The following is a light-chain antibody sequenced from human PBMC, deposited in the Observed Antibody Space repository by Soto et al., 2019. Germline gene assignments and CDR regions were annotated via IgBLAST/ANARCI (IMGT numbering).Light chain of an antibody. Sequence: EILLPQSPGTLSLSPGEGATLSCRASQSVNSRYLAWYQQKHGQPPRLVIYGASSRATGIPDRFSGSGSGTDFTLTISRLEPEDFPVYYCQRHAYSPITFGQGTRLEIK. CDR2: GAS. CDR1: QSVNSRY. J-gene: IGKJ5*01. CDR3: QRHAYSPIT. V-gene: IGKV3-20*01.